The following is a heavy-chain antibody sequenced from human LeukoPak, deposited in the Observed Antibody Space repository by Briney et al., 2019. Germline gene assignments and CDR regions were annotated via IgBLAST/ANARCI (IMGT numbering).Heavy chain of an antibody. CDR3: AREEYGFDP. J-gene: IGHJ5*02. CDR2: INPKSGGT. D-gene: IGHD2-2*01. Sequence: ASVKVSCKASGGTFSYYAISWVRQAPGQGLEWMGWINPKSGGTNYAQKFQGRVTMTRDTSIHTAYMELSRLRSDDTAVYYCAREEYGFDPWGQGTLVTVSS. CDR1: GGTFSYYA. V-gene: IGHV1-2*02.